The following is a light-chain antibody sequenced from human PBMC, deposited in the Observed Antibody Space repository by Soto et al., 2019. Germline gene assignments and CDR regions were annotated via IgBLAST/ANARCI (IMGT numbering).Light chain of an antibody. CDR1: PSVPNF. CDR3: QQRNTWPPVT. J-gene: IGKJ5*01. Sequence: EIVLTQFPATLSLSPGERATLSCRASPSVPNFVAWYQQKPGQAPRLLIYGAFNRATGIPARFSGSGSGTDFTLTINSLEPEDSAIYYCQQRNTWPPVTFGQGTRLEIK. CDR2: GAF. V-gene: IGKV3-11*01.